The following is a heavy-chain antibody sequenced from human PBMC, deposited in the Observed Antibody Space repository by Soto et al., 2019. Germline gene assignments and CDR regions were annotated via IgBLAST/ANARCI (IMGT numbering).Heavy chain of an antibody. V-gene: IGHV5-51*01. CDR3: ASVRLEMATTKPYYYYGMDV. J-gene: IGHJ6*02. Sequence: PGESLKISCQGSGYSFTSYWIGWVRQMPGKGLEWMGIIYPGDSDTRYSPSFQGQVTISADKSISTAYLQWSSLKASDTAMYYCASVRLEMATTKPYYYYGMDVWGQGTTVTVSS. D-gene: IGHD5-12*01. CDR1: GYSFTSYW. CDR2: IYPGDSDT.